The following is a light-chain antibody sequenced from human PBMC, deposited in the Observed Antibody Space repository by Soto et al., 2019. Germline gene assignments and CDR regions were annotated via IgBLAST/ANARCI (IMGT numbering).Light chain of an antibody. CDR1: SSNIGNNY. V-gene: IGLV1-51*01. J-gene: IGLJ1*01. CDR2: DNY. CDR3: CSYAGSYTHV. Sequence: QSVLTQPPSVSAAPGQNVTISCSGTSSNIGNNYVSWYQHLPGTAPRILIYDNYKRPSGIPDRFSGFKSGTSATLGITGLQTGDEADYYCCSYAGSYTHVFGTGTKVTVL.